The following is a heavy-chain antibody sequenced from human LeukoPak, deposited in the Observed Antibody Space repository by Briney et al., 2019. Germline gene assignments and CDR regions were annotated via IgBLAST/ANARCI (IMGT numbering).Heavy chain of an antibody. V-gene: IGHV1-2*02. CDR3: ARLVPAAIAFDP. J-gene: IGHJ5*02. Sequence: ASAKVSCKASGYTFTGYYMHWVRQAPGQGLEWMGWINPNSGGTNYAQKFQGRVTMTRDTSISTAYMELSRLRSDDTAVYYCARLVPAAIAFDPWGQGTLVTVSS. CDR2: INPNSGGT. CDR1: GYTFTGYY. D-gene: IGHD2-2*01.